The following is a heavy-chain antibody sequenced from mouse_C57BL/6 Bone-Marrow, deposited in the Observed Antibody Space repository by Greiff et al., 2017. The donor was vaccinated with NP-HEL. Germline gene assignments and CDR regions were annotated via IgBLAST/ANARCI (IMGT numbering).Heavy chain of an antibody. Sequence: VKLVESGPGLVAPSQSLSITCTVSGFSLTSYAISWVRQPPGKGLEWLGVIWTGGGTNYNSALKSRLSISKDNSKSQVFLKMNSLQTDDTARYYCASYYYGSSYWYFDVWGTGTTVTVSS. V-gene: IGHV2-9-1*01. D-gene: IGHD1-1*01. CDR3: ASYYYGSSYWYFDV. CDR2: IWTGGGT. CDR1: GFSLTSYA. J-gene: IGHJ1*03.